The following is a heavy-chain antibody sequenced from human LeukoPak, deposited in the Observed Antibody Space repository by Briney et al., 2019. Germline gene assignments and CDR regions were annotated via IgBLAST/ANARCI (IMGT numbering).Heavy chain of an antibody. V-gene: IGHV4-34*01. Sequence: SETLSLTCAVYGGSFSGYYWSWIRQPPGKGLEWIGEINHSGGTNYNPSLKSRVTISVDTSKNQFSLKLSSVTAADTAVYYCARSWNYYFDYWGQGTLVTVSS. CDR1: GGSFSGYY. CDR2: INHSGGT. D-gene: IGHD1-7*01. CDR3: ARSWNYYFDY. J-gene: IGHJ4*02.